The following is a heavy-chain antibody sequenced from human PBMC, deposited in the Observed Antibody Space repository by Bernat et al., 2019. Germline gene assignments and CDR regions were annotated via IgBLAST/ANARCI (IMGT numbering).Heavy chain of an antibody. CDR1: GFTFSDYW. D-gene: IGHD2-15*01. CDR3: AKVPLYEGSPMHY. CDR2: VKQDGSEK. V-gene: IGHV3-7*03. Sequence: EVQVVESGGGLVQPGGSLRLSCAASGFTFSDYWMSWVRQAPGKGLEWVATVKQDGSEKYYVDSVKGRFTISRDNAKNSLYLQMYSLRAEDTAMYYCAKVPLYEGSPMHYWGQGTLVTVSS. J-gene: IGHJ4*02.